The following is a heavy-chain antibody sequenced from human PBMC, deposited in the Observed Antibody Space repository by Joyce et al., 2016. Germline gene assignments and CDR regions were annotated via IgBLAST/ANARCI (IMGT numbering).Heavy chain of an antibody. CDR1: GGSFSGSY. V-gene: IGHV4-34*01. CDR2: INHRAST. J-gene: IGHJ6*03. D-gene: IGHD3-10*02. CDR3: SRGQMGPPPSAMFNRGGSYHLDG. Sequence: QVQLQQWGAGLLKPSETLSLTCAAYGGSFSGSYWSLICQPPGKALEWIGEINHRASTNYTPSLKTRVAISIDTSRHQFSLKRTSVAASGTAVYYCSRGQMGPPPSAMFNRGGSYHLDGWGEGTTVTVSS.